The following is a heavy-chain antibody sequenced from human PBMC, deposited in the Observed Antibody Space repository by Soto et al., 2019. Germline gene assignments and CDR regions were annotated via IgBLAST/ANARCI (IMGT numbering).Heavy chain of an antibody. Sequence: SVKVSCKGSGGTFNRYTITWVRQAPGQGLEWMGRIIPMFGIASYAQNFQGRVTITADKSTSTAYMELSSLRSEDTAVYYCARGRYYDSSGGPTNYYYYYGMDVWG. J-gene: IGHJ6*02. CDR3: ARGRYYDSSGGPTNYYYYYGMDV. CDR2: IIPMFGIA. CDR1: GGTFNRYT. V-gene: IGHV1-69*02. D-gene: IGHD3-22*01.